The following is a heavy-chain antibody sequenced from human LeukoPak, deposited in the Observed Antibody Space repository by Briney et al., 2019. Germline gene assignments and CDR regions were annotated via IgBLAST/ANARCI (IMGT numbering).Heavy chain of an antibody. CDR2: IKSDESST. V-gene: IGHV3-74*01. CDR3: ARVGLGVDYYYGMDV. Sequence: PGGSLRLSCAASGFTFSDYWMHWVRQPPGKGLVWVSRIKSDESSTSYADSVKGRFTISRDNAKNTVYLQINSLRAEDTAVYYCARVGLGVDYYYGMDVWGQGTTVTVSS. D-gene: IGHD2-8*01. J-gene: IGHJ6*02. CDR1: GFTFSDYW.